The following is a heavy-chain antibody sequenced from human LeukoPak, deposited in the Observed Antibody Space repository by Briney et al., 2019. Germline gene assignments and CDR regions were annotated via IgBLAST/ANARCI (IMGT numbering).Heavy chain of an antibody. D-gene: IGHD6-13*01. V-gene: IGHV4-61*02. J-gene: IGHJ4*02. CDR1: GGSISSGSYY. CDR3: ARAHSSREYFDY. Sequence: PSQTLSLTCAVSGGSISSGSYYWSWIRQPAGKGLEWIGRIYTSGSTNYNLSLKSRVTISVDTSKNQFSLKLSSVTAADTAVYYCARAHSSREYFDYWGQGTLVTVSS. CDR2: IYTSGST.